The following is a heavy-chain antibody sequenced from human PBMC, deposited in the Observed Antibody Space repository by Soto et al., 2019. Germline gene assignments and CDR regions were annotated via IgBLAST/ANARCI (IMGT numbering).Heavy chain of an antibody. CDR2: INVDNGNT. V-gene: IGHV1-18*01. J-gene: IGHJ5*02. CDR1: GYTFTSYD. Sequence: GASVKVSCKASGYTFTSYDISWVRQAPGQRLEWMGWINVDNGNTKYSQNFQGRVTINQDTSASTAYMELSSLTSEDTAVYYCAREKWGSGSRWLDPWGQGTLVTVSS. CDR3: AREKWGSGSRWLDP. D-gene: IGHD6-19*01.